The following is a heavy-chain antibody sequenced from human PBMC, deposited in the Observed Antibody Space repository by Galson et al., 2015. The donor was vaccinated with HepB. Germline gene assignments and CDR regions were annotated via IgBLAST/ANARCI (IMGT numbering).Heavy chain of an antibody. D-gene: IGHD2-15*01. CDR2: INHSGST. Sequence: SETLSLTCAVYGGSFTDYYWSWVRQPPGRGLEWIGEINHSGSTNYNPSLKSRVGISVDKSKNQLSLKVTSVTAADTAVYYCARVTCSGGNCLFRSHYFYYMDVWGEGTTVTVSS. CDR1: GGSFTDYY. CDR3: ARVTCSGGNCLFRSHYFYYMDV. V-gene: IGHV4-34*01. J-gene: IGHJ6*03.